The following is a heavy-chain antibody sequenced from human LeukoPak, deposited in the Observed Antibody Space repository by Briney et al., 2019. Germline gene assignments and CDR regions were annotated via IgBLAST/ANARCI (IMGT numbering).Heavy chain of an antibody. Sequence: GRSLRLSCAASGFTFSSYGMHWVRQDPGKGLEWVAVIWYDGSNKYYADSVKGRFTISRDNSKNTLYLQMNSLRAEDTAVYYCARVSGSSSWYYYYYYYGMDVWGQGTTVTVSS. D-gene: IGHD6-13*01. CDR1: GFTFSSYG. CDR2: IWYDGSNK. V-gene: IGHV3-33*01. J-gene: IGHJ6*02. CDR3: ARVSGSSSWYYYYYYYGMDV.